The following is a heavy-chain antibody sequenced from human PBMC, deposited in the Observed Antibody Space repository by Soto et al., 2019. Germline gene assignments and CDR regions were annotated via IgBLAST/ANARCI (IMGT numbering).Heavy chain of an antibody. CDR1: GYSFTSYW. CDR3: ATQVDTAMVFDI. D-gene: IGHD5-18*01. CDR2: IDPGDSDT. V-gene: IGHV5-51*01. J-gene: IGHJ3*02. Sequence: GESLKISCKGSGYSFTSYWISWVRQMPGKGLEWMGRIDPGDSDTRYSPSFQGQVTISADKSISTAYLQWSSLKASDTAMYYCATQVDTAMVFDIWGQGTMVTVSS.